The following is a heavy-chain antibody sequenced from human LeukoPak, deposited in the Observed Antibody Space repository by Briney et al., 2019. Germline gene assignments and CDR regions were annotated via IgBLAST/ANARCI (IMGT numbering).Heavy chain of an antibody. CDR1: GSTFSSYA. J-gene: IGHJ4*02. V-gene: IGHV3-30*04. Sequence: GGSLRLSCAASGSTFSSYAMHWVRQAPGKGLEWVAVISYDGSNKYYADSVKGRFTISRDNSKNTLYLQMNSLRAEDTAVYYCARDRYGDYDFDYWGQGTLVTVSS. CDR3: ARDRYGDYDFDY. D-gene: IGHD4-17*01. CDR2: ISYDGSNK.